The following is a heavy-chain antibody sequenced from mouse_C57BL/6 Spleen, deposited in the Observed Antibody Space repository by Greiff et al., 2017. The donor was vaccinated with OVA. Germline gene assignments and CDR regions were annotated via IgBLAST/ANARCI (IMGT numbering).Heavy chain of an antibody. Sequence: QVQLQQPGAELVMPGASVKLSCKASGYTFTSYWMHWVKQRPGQGLEWIGEIDPSDSYTNYNQKFKGKSTLTVDKSSSTAYMQLSSLTSEDSAVYYCARSYYYGSSYGYWYFDVWGTGTTVTVSS. CDR2: IDPSDSYT. V-gene: IGHV1-69*01. D-gene: IGHD1-1*01. J-gene: IGHJ1*03. CDR1: GYTFTSYW. CDR3: ARSYYYGSSYGYWYFDV.